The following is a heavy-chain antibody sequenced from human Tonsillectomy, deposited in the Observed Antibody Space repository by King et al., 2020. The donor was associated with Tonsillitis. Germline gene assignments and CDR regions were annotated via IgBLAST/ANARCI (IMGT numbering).Heavy chain of an antibody. CDR1: GFSLFTSEVG. J-gene: IGHJ4*02. CDR3: AHRPQVVPPYYFDY. CDR2: IYGKDDK. Sequence: TLKDSCPTLVNPTQTLTLTCTFSGFSLFTSEVGGACIRQPPGEALELLAIIYGKDDKRYSPSLEPRLTITKDTSKNQVVLIMTNMDPVDTATYYCAHRPQVVPPYYFDYWGQGTLVTVSS. V-gene: IGHV2-5*01. D-gene: IGHD2-21*01.